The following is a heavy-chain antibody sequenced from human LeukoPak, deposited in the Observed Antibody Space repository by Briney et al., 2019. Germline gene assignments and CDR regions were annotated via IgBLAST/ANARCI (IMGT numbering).Heavy chain of an antibody. CDR2: INHSGST. CDR1: GGSFSGYY. D-gene: IGHD3-10*01. J-gene: IGHJ5*02. V-gene: IGHV4-34*01. Sequence: PSETLSLTCAAYGGSFSGYYWNWLRQSPGMGLEWIGEINHSGSTNYNPSLKSRVTISVDTPRNQFSLRLTSVTAADTAVYYCARGRVQYYFGSGSQGWFDAWGQGTLVTVS. CDR3: ARGRVQYYFGSGSQGWFDA.